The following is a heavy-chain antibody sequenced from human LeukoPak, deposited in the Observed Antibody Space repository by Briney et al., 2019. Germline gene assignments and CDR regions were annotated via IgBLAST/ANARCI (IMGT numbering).Heavy chain of an antibody. CDR2: INPNSGGT. Sequence: GASVKVSCKASGYTSTGYYMHWVRQAPGQGLEWMGWINPNSGGTNYAQKFQGRVTMTRDTSISTAYMELSRLRSDDTAVYYCARPRGYSSSWYYFDYWGQGTLVTVSS. V-gene: IGHV1-2*02. CDR3: ARPRGYSSSWYYFDY. D-gene: IGHD6-13*01. CDR1: GYTSTGYY. J-gene: IGHJ4*02.